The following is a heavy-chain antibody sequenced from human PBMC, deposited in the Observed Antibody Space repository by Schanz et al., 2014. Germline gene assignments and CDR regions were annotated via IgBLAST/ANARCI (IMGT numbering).Heavy chain of an antibody. D-gene: IGHD1-26*01. CDR2: IFLNDGGT. J-gene: IGHJ4*02. V-gene: IGHV1-46*01. CDR3: ARERPRKGDFDY. Sequence: QVQLVQSGAEVKEPGASVKLSCKSSGYTFTDYYMQWVRQAPGQGLEWLGTIFLNDGGTHSAEKFQGRIIMTRDTSTSTVCLDLSSVRSEDTAVYYCARERPRKGDFDYWGQGTLVTVSS. CDR1: GYTFTDYY.